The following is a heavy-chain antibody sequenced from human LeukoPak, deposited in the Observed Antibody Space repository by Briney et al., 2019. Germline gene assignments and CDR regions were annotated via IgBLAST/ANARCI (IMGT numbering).Heavy chain of an antibody. CDR1: GFTISSHE. D-gene: IGHD6-6*01. Sequence: PGGSLRLSCAASGFTISSHEMNWVRQAPGKWLEWVSYITSSGTTKYGDSVKGRFTISRDNAKNSLYLQMNSLRAEDTAVYYCARSATDCSSVDDWGQGTLVTVSS. V-gene: IGHV3-48*03. CDR3: ARSATDCSSVDD. J-gene: IGHJ4*02. CDR2: ITSSGTT.